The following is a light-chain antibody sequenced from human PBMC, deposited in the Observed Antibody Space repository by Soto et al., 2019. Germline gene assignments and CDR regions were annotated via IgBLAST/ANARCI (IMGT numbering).Light chain of an antibody. CDR3: QQYSNPRT. CDR2: WAS. CDR1: QSVLYSSSNKNY. V-gene: IGKV4-1*01. J-gene: IGKJ1*01. Sequence: DIVMTQSPDSLAVSLGERATINCKSSQSVLYSSSNKNYLAWYQQKPGQPPKLLISWASTRESGVPDRFSGSGSGTDFTLTISSLQAEDVAVYYCQQYSNPRTFGQGTKVAIK.